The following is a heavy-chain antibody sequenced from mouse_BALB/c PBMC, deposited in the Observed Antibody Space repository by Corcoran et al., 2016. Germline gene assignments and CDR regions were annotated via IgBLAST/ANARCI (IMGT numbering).Heavy chain of an antibody. V-gene: IGHV1S136*01. D-gene: IGHD2-3*01. Sequence: EVQLQQSGPVLVKPGASVKMSCKASGYTFTSYVMHWVKQKPGQGLEWIGYINPYNDGTKYNEKFKGKATLTSDKSSSTAYMELSSLTSEDSAVYYCARSRGYYDYAMDYWGQGTSVTVSS. CDR2: INPYNDGT. CDR1: GYTFTSYV. J-gene: IGHJ4*01. CDR3: ARSRGYYDYAMDY.